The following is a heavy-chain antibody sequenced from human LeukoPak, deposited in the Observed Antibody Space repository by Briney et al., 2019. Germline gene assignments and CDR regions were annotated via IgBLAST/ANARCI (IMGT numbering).Heavy chain of an antibody. V-gene: IGHV4-31*03. D-gene: IGHD6-13*01. CDR3: AKXRVAAAGTGFAY. Sequence: SETLSLTCTVSGGSISSGGYYWSWIRQHPGKGLEWIGYIYYSGSTYYNPSLKSRVTISVDTSKNQFSLKLSSVTAADTAVYYXAKXRVAAAGTGFAYWGQGTLVTVSS. CDR2: IYYSGST. CDR1: GGSISSGGYY. J-gene: IGHJ4*02.